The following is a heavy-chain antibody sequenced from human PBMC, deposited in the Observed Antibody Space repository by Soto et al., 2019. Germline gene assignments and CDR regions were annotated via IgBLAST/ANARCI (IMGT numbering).Heavy chain of an antibody. J-gene: IGHJ4*02. Sequence: EVQLVESGGGLIQPGGSLGLSCAASGLTVSGNYMGWVRQAPGKGLDWVSGMYSDGTTNYADSVKGRFTILRDNSKNTLFLQMNSLRVEDTGVYHCARASSRWGSEAAYWGQGTLVTVSS. D-gene: IGHD7-27*01. CDR3: ARASSRWGSEAAY. V-gene: IGHV3-53*01. CDR2: MYSDGTT. CDR1: GLTVSGNY.